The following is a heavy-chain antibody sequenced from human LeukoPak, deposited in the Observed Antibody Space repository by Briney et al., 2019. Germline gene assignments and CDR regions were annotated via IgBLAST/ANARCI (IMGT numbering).Heavy chain of an antibody. CDR1: GGSISSYY. Sequence: SETLSLTCTVSGGSISSYYWSWIRQPAGKGLEWIGRIYTSGSTNYNPSLKSRVTMSVDTSKNQFSLKLSSVTAADTAVYYCARPLLEWLPHWFDPWGQGTLVTVSS. J-gene: IGHJ5*02. V-gene: IGHV4-4*07. CDR2: IYTSGST. CDR3: ARPLLEWLPHWFDP. D-gene: IGHD3-3*01.